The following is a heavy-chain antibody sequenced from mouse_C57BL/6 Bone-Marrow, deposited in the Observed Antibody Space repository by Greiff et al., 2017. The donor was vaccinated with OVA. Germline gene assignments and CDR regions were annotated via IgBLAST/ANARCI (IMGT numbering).Heavy chain of an antibody. D-gene: IGHD2-3*01. V-gene: IGHV5-17*01. CDR1: GFTFSDYG. J-gene: IGHJ3*01. CDR2: ISSGSSTI. Sequence: EVKLMESGGGLVKPGGSLKLSCAASGFTFSDYGMHWVRQAPEQGLEWVAYISSGSSTIYYADTVKGRFTIARDNAKNTLFLQMTRLRSEDTAMYYCASYDGYLWFAYWGQGTLVTVSA. CDR3: ASYDGYLWFAY.